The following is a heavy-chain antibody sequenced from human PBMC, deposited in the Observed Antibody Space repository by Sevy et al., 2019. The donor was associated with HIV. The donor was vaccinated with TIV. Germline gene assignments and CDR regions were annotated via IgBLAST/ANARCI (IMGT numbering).Heavy chain of an antibody. CDR1: GFTFSDHY. J-gene: IGHJ4*02. CDR2: TRNKADGYTT. D-gene: IGHD6-13*01. Sequence: GGSLRLSCVASGFTFSDHYMEWVRQAPGKGLEWVGRTRNKADGYTTEYAASVKGRFTISRDESKNSLYVQMNSLKAEDTAVYYCSTHAGIAAAGRVFDYWGQGTLVTVSS. CDR3: STHAGIAAAGRVFDY. V-gene: IGHV3-72*01.